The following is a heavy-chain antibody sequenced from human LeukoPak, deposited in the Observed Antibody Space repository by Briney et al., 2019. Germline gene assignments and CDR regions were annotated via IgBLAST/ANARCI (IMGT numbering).Heavy chain of an antibody. CDR2: IYYSGST. J-gene: IGHJ5*02. D-gene: IGHD3-3*01. V-gene: IGHV4-39*01. CDR3: ASSLGTIFGAWQGWFDP. CDR1: GGSISSSSYY. Sequence: PSETLSLTCTVSGGSISSSSYYWGWIRQPPGKGLEWIGSIYYSGSTYYNPSLKSRVTISVDTSKNQFSLKLSSVTAADTAVYYCASSLGTIFGAWQGWFDPWGQGTLVTVSS.